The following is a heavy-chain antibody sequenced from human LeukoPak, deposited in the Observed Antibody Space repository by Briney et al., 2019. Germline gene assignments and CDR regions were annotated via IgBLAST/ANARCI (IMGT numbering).Heavy chain of an antibody. J-gene: IGHJ5*02. CDR3: AGGQGDYGDNWFDP. D-gene: IGHD4-17*01. CDR2: IYYGGST. CDR1: GGSISSGGYY. V-gene: IGHV4-31*03. Sequence: SETLSLTCTVSGGSISSGGYYWSWIRQHPGKGLEWIGYIYYGGSTYYNPSLKSRVTISVDTSKNQFSLKLSSVTAADTAVYYCAGGQGDYGDNWFDPWGQGTLVTVSS.